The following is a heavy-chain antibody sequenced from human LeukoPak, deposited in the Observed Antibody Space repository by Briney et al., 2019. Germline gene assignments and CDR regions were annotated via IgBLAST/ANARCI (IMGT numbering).Heavy chain of an antibody. CDR1: GFNFANHA. D-gene: IGHD2-21*02. Sequence: GGSLRLSCAASGFNFANHAMSWVRQTPGKGLEWVSAISGGGDITYYADSVTGRFTISRDNSKDTLFLQMRSLRPGDTAVYYCVREDTPATANYWGQGTLVTISS. V-gene: IGHV3-23*01. CDR2: ISGGGDIT. CDR3: VREDTPATANY. J-gene: IGHJ4*02.